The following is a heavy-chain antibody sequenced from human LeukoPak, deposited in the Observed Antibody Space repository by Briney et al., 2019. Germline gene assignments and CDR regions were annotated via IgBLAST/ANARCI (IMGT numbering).Heavy chain of an antibody. V-gene: IGHV3-23*01. D-gene: IGHD6-13*01. CDR1: GFTFSSYG. J-gene: IGHJ6*03. CDR2: ISGSGGST. CDR3: ARDSSSWYYYYYYMDV. Sequence: GGSLRLSCAASGFTFSSYGMSWVRQAPGKGLEWGSAISGSGGSTYYADSVKGRFTISRDNSKNTLYLQMNSLRAEDTAVYYCARDSSSWYYYYYYMDVWGKGTTVTVSS.